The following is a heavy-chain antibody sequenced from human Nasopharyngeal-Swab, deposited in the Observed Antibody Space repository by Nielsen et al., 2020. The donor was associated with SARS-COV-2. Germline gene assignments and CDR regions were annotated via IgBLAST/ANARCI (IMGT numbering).Heavy chain of an antibody. V-gene: IGHV4-59*01. Sequence: SETLSLTCSVSGDSIISYYWSWIRQPPGKGLEWIGYMYYSGSTSHNPSLKSRVTISVDTSKNKISLKLTSVTAADTAVYYCARPGGSGDPYWYFDLWGRGTLVTVSS. CDR3: ARPGGSGDPYWYFDL. CDR2: MYYSGST. CDR1: GDSIISYY. J-gene: IGHJ2*01. D-gene: IGHD3-16*01.